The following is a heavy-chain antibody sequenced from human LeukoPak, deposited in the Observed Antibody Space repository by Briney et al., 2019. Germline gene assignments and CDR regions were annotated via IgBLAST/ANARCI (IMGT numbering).Heavy chain of an antibody. CDR1: GFTFSGYG. J-gene: IGHJ3*02. V-gene: IGHV3-23*01. CDR2: ISGSGGST. D-gene: IGHD2-15*01. Sequence: PGGSLRLSCAASGFTFSGYGMSWVRQAPGKGLEWVSAISGSGGSTYYADSVKGRFTISRDNSKNTLYLQMNSLRAEDTAVYYCAKVSGSIVVVVAATPWAFDIWGQGTMVTVSS. CDR3: AKVSGSIVVVVAATPWAFDI.